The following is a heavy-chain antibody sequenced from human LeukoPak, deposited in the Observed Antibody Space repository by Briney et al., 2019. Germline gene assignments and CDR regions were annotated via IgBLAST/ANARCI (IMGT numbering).Heavy chain of an antibody. CDR2: ISLSSGDT. V-gene: IGHV1-18*04. D-gene: IGHD7-27*01. CDR3: ARDPGGNWGFDH. Sequence: ASVKVSCKASGYTFTSHGLSWARQAPGQGLEWMGWISLSSGDTNYAQEFQERISMTRDTSTSTAYKELRSLRSDDTAVYYCARDPGGNWGFDHWGQGALVTVSS. CDR1: GYTFTSHG. J-gene: IGHJ4*02.